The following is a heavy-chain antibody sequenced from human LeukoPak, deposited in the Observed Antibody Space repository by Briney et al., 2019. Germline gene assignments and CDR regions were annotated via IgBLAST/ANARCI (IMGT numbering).Heavy chain of an antibody. CDR1: GGSISSYY. CDR3: ARGPVVRANNCFDY. J-gene: IGHJ4*02. CDR2: IYTSGST. D-gene: IGHD3-10*01. V-gene: IGHV4-4*07. Sequence: SETLSLTCTVSGGSISSYYWSWIRQPAGKGLEWIGRIYTSGSTNYNPSLKSRVTLSVDTSKNQFSLKLSSVTAADTAVYYCARGPVVRANNCFDYWGQGSLVTVSS.